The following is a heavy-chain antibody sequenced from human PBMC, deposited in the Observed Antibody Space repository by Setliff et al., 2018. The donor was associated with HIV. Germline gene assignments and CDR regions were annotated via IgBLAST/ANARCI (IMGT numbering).Heavy chain of an antibody. D-gene: IGHD1-1*01. CDR2: INTYSGNT. Sequence: ASVKVSCKASGYTFSSYPIHWVRQAPGQRLEWMGWINTYSGNTRYSQNFQGRVTFTRDTSAHTAYMELTRLRSEDTAVYYCVSPMFYDGTVVWGQGTLVTVSS. CDR3: VSPMFYDGTVV. V-gene: IGHV1-3*04. CDR1: GYTFSSYP. J-gene: IGHJ4*02.